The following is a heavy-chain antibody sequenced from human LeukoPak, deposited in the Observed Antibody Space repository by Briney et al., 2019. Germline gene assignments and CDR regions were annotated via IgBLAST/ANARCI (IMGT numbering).Heavy chain of an antibody. CDR1: GFTVSSNY. Sequence: GGSLRLSCAASGFTVSSNYMSWVRQAPGKGLEWVSSITSSSSYTYYADSVKGRFTISRDNAKSSLYLQMNSLRDEDTAVYYCARDPYSGNYGDYYYYYMDVWGKGTTVTISS. J-gene: IGHJ6*03. V-gene: IGHV3-21*01. CDR2: ITSSSSYT. CDR3: ARDPYSGNYGDYYYYYMDV. D-gene: IGHD1-26*01.